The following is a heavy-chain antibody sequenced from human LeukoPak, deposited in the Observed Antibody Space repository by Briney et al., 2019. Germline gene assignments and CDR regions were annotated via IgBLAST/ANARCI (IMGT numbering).Heavy chain of an antibody. Sequence: ASVKVSCKASGYTFSNYGITWMRQAPGQGLERMGIINPSGGSTSYAQKFQGRVTMTRDTSTSTVYMELSSLRSEDTAVYYCARAGSLRSWLDYWGQGTLVTVSS. J-gene: IGHJ4*02. V-gene: IGHV1-46*01. CDR1: GYTFSNYG. CDR2: INPSGGST. CDR3: ARAGSLRSWLDY. D-gene: IGHD6-13*01.